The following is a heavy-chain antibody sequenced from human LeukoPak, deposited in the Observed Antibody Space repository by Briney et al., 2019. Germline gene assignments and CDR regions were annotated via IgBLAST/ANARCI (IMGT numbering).Heavy chain of an antibody. J-gene: IGHJ6*03. D-gene: IGHD2-8*01. CDR1: GFTFSSYA. V-gene: IGHV3-30*04. CDR3: ARATYGYYYYMDV. CDR2: ISYDGSNK. Sequence: GGSLRLSCAASGFTFSSYAMHWIRQAPGKGLEWVAVISYDGSNKYYADSVKGRFTISRDNSKNTLYLQMNSLRAEDTAVYYCARATYGYYYYMDVWGKGTTVTISS.